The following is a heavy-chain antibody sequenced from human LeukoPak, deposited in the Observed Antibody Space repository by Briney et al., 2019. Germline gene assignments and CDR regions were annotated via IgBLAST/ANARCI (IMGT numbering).Heavy chain of an antibody. V-gene: IGHV3-48*03. Sequence: GGSLRLSCAASGFTFSSYEMNWVRQAPGKGLEWVSYISSSGSTIYYADSVKGRFTISRDNAKNSLYLQMNSLRAEDTAVYYCARDGVSYYYGSGSYYPHWGQGTLVTVSS. CDR2: ISSSGSTI. D-gene: IGHD3-10*01. CDR1: GFTFSSYE. CDR3: ARDGVSYYYGSGSYYPH. J-gene: IGHJ4*02.